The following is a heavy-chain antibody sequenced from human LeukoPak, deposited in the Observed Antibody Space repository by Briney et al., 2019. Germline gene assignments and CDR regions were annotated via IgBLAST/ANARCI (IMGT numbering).Heavy chain of an antibody. J-gene: IGHJ2*01. CDR2: INPSGGST. V-gene: IGHV1-46*01. CDR3: ARGHDFGVYTWYFDL. Sequence: ASVKVSCKASGYTFTSYYMHWVRQAPGQGLGWMGIINPSGGSTSYAQKFQGRVTMTRDTSTSTVYMELSSLRSEDTAVYYCARGHDFGVYTWYFDLWGRGTLVTVSS. CDR1: GYTFTSYY. D-gene: IGHD3-3*01.